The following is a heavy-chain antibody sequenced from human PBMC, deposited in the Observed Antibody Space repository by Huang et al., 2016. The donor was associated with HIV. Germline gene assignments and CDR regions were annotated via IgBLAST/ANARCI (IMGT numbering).Heavy chain of an antibody. CDR2: INSDGSST. J-gene: IGHJ4*02. Sequence: EVQLVESGGGLVQPGGSLRLSCESSGFSISSYWMHWFRQAPGKGLVWVSRINSDGSSTSSADSVKGRFTISRDNAKNALYLQMNSLRAADTAVYYCARDPRIQSWLNFFDYWGQGTLVSVSS. D-gene: IGHD3-22*01. CDR1: GFSISSYW. CDR3: ARDPRIQSWLNFFDY. V-gene: IGHV3-74*01.